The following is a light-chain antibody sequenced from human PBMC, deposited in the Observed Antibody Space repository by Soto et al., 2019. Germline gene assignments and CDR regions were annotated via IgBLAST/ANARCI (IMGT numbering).Light chain of an antibody. Sequence: QSALTQPPSASGSPGQSLTISCTGTSTDVGNYNYVSWYQQHPGKAPKLMISDVNRRPSGVPDRFSGSKSGNTASLTVSELQAEDEADYYCSSYAGSNNWVFGGGTKLTV. CDR2: DVN. J-gene: IGLJ2*01. CDR3: SSYAGSNNWV. CDR1: STDVGNYNY. V-gene: IGLV2-8*01.